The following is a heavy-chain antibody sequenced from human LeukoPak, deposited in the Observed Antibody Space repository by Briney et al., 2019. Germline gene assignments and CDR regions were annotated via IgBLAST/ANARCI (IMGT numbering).Heavy chain of an antibody. CDR2: INHSGST. Sequence: SETLSLTCAVYGGSFSGYFWSWIRQPPGKGPEWIGEINHSGSTNYNPSLKSRVTISVDTSKNQFSLRLSSVTAADTAVYYCARAKLRYFDWLSSEVAFDIWGQGTMVTVSS. V-gene: IGHV4-34*01. J-gene: IGHJ3*02. CDR1: GGSFSGYF. CDR3: ARAKLRYFDWLSSEVAFDI. D-gene: IGHD3-9*01.